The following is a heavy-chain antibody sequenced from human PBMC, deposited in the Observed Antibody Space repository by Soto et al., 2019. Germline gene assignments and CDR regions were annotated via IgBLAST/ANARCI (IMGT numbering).Heavy chain of an antibody. CDR1: GYSFSRYW. J-gene: IGHJ6*02. Sequence: ESLKISRKGSGYSFSRYWIGWVRQMPGKGLEWMGIIYPGDSDTRYSPSFQGQVTISADKSITTAYLQWSSLKASDTAMYYCARTAAAGKYYYGVDVWGQGTTVTVSS. CDR3: ARTAAAGKYYYGVDV. D-gene: IGHD6-13*01. CDR2: IYPGDSDT. V-gene: IGHV5-51*01.